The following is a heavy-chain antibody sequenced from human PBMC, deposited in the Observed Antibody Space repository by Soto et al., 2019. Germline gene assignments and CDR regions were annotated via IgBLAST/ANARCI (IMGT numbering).Heavy chain of an antibody. Sequence: ASVKVSCKASGYTFTSYAMHWVRQAPGQRLEWMGWINAGNGNTKYSQKFQGRVTMTRNTSISTAYMELSSLRSEDTAVYYCARITYYDFWSGYYEAPYYYMDVWGKGTTVTVSS. J-gene: IGHJ6*03. D-gene: IGHD3-3*01. V-gene: IGHV1-3*01. CDR1: GYTFTSYA. CDR2: INAGNGNT. CDR3: ARITYYDFWSGYYEAPYYYMDV.